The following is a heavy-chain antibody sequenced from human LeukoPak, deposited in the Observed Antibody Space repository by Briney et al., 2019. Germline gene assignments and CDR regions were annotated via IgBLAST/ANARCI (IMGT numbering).Heavy chain of an antibody. Sequence: GGSLRLSCAASGFTFDDHGMGWVRQAPGKGLEWVSGISDNGASTAYADSVKGRFTISRDNAKNSLYLQMNSLRAEDTAVYYCARRRYYDSSGYYWGDAFDIWGQGTMVTVSS. CDR1: GFTFDDHG. CDR2: ISDNGAST. J-gene: IGHJ3*02. D-gene: IGHD3-22*01. CDR3: ARRRYYDSSGYYWGDAFDI. V-gene: IGHV3-20*04.